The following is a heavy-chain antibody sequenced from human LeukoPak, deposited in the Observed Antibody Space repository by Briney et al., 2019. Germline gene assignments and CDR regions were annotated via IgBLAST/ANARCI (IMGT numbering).Heavy chain of an antibody. V-gene: IGHV3-23*01. CDR1: GFTFSSFA. J-gene: IGHJ4*02. D-gene: IGHD4-11*01. CDR2: MGTSGINT. CDR3: AKSRTYSSYYFDC. Sequence: PGGSLRLSCAASGFTFSSFAMSWVRQAPGKGLEWVSSMGTSGINTYYADSVKGRFTISRDNSKNTLYLQMNSLRAGDAAVYYCAKSRTYSSYYFDCWGQGTLVTVSS.